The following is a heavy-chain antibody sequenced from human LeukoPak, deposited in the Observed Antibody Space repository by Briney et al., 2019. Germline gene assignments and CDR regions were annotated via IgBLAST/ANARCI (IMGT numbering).Heavy chain of an antibody. CDR1: SFTFSDYN. D-gene: IGHD3-16*01. V-gene: IGHV3-23*01. CDR2: ISGSGGNT. CDR3: AKDDNYIRFLS. Sequence: GGSLRLSCAASSFTFSDYNMNWVRQAPGKGLEWVSGISGSGGNTYYADSVKGRFTISRDNSKNTLYLQMNSLRAEDTAVYYCAKDDNYIRFLSWGQGTLVTVSS. J-gene: IGHJ5*02.